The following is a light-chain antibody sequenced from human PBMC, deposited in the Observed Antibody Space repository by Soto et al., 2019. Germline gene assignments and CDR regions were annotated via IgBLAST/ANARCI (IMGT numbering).Light chain of an antibody. CDR2: EVI. CDR3: NSCTTSNTFV. V-gene: IGLV2-14*03. J-gene: IGLJ1*01. CDR1: SSDIGAHNF. Sequence: QSVLTQPASVSGSPGQAITVSCSGTSSDIGAHNFVSWYQQHPGKAPKLIIYEVINRTSGVSDRFSGSKSGNTASLTISGLQSEDEADYYCNSCTTSNTFVFGSGTKVTV.